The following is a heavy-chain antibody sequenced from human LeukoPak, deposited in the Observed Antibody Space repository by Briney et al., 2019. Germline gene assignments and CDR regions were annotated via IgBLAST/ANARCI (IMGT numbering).Heavy chain of an antibody. V-gene: IGHV3-30*18. Sequence: GGSLRLSCAASGFTFSSYGIHWVRQAPGKGLEWVAVISYDGSNKYYADSVKGRFTISRDNSKNTLYLQLNSLRAEDTAVYYCAKDHGVGGLGYYFDYWGQGTLVPVSS. CDR1: GFTFSSYG. CDR2: ISYDGSNK. CDR3: AKDHGVGGLGYYFDY. D-gene: IGHD1-26*01. J-gene: IGHJ4*02.